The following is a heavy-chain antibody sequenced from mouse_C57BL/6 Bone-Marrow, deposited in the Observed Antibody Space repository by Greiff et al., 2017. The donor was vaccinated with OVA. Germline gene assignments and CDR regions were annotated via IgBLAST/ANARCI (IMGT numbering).Heavy chain of an antibody. Sequence: VKLVESGAELVRPGASVTLSCKASGYTFTDYEMHWVKQTPVHGLEWIGAIDPETGGTDYNQKFKGKALLTADKSSSTAYMELRSLTSEDSAVYYCTRGYSNYYAMDYWGQGTSVTVSS. CDR3: TRGYSNYYAMDY. CDR2: IDPETGGT. CDR1: GYTFTDYE. V-gene: IGHV1-15*01. J-gene: IGHJ4*01. D-gene: IGHD2-5*01.